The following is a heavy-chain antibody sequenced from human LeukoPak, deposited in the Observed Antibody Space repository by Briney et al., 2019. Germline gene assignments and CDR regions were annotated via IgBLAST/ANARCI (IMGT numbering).Heavy chain of an antibody. V-gene: IGHV4-4*07. CDR1: GGSISSYY. J-gene: IGHJ6*03. Sequence: PSETLSLTCTVSGGSISSYYWSWIRQPAGKGLEWIGRIYTSGSTNYNPSLKSRVTMSVDTSKNQFSLKLSSVTAADTAVYYCARDQNYDFWSGLTYYYYYYMDVWGKGTTVTVSS. CDR3: ARDQNYDFWSGLTYYYYYYMDV. D-gene: IGHD3-3*01. CDR2: IYTSGST.